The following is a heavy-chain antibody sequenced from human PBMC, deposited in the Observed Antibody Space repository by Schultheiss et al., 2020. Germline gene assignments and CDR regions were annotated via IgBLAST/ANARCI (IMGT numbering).Heavy chain of an antibody. Sequence: GGSLRLSCAASGFTFSDYYMSGVRQAPGKGLEWVSAISGSGGSTYYADSVKGRFTISRDNSKNTLYLQMNSLRAEDTAVYYCARVAVGRWYSSSSREPIDYWGQGTLVTGSS. CDR1: GFTFSDYY. V-gene: IGHV3-23*01. D-gene: IGHD6-6*01. CDR3: ARVAVGRWYSSSSREPIDY. CDR2: ISGSGGST. J-gene: IGHJ4*02.